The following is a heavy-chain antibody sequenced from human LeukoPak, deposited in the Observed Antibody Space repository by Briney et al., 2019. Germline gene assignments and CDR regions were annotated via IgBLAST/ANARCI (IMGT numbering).Heavy chain of an antibody. J-gene: IGHJ4*02. CDR1: GFTFSSYA. D-gene: IGHD1-26*01. V-gene: IGHV3-23*01. Sequence: GGSLRLSCAASGFTFSSYAMSWVRQAPGKGLEWVSTVSGSGGSTSYADSVKGRFTISRDNSKNTTYLQMNSLRAEDTAVYYCTTEGEVGVTTLDYWGQGTLVTVSS. CDR3: TTEGEVGVTTLDY. CDR2: VSGSGGST.